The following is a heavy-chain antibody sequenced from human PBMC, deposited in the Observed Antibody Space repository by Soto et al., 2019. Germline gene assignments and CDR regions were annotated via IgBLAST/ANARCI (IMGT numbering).Heavy chain of an antibody. Sequence: PSETLSLTCAVNSGSFSSYYWTWIRQPPGRGLEWIGEIDHSGSTNYNPSLESRVTISIDTAKNRFSLNVTSVTAADTAVYYCVRGLRYSGMDVWGQGTTVTVSS. D-gene: IGHD2-15*01. V-gene: IGHV4-34*01. CDR3: VRGLRYSGMDV. CDR2: IDHSGST. J-gene: IGHJ6*02. CDR1: SGSFSSYY.